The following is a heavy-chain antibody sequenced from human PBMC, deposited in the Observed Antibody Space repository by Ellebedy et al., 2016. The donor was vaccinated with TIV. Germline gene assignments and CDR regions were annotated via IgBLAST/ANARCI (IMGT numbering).Heavy chain of an antibody. CDR2: IIPIFGTP. Sequence: SVKVSXKASRGTFSSYAISWVRQAPGQGLEWMGGIIPIFGTPNYAQKFQGRVTITADKSTSTAYMDLSSLRSEDTAVYYCARESLDGMVPRGDFDYWGQGTLVTVSS. D-gene: IGHD3-10*01. J-gene: IGHJ4*02. CDR3: ARESLDGMVPRGDFDY. CDR1: RGTFSSYA. V-gene: IGHV1-69*06.